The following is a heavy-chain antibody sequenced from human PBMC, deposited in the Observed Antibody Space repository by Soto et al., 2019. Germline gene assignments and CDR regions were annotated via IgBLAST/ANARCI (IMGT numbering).Heavy chain of an antibody. CDR3: ARVGSGWYDYYYGMDV. CDR1: GFTFSSYS. V-gene: IGHV3-21*01. CDR2: ISSSSSYI. D-gene: IGHD6-19*01. Sequence: GGSLRLSCAASGFTFSSYSMNWVRQAPGKGLEWVSSISSSSSYIYYADSVKGRFTISRDNAKNSLYLQMNSLRAEDTAVYYCARVGSGWYDYYYGMDVWGQGTTVTVSS. J-gene: IGHJ6*02.